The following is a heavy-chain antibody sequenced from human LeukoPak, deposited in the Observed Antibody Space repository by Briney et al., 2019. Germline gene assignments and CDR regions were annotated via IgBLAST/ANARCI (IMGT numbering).Heavy chain of an antibody. V-gene: IGHV3-73*01. J-gene: IGHJ4*02. CDR3: ARVDTAMGCS. Sequence: GGSLRLSCAASGFTFSGSAIHWVRQASGKGLEWVGRIRSKANNYATAYAASVKGRFTISRDDSKNTAYLEMNSLKTKDSAVYYCARVDTAMGCSWGQGTLVTVSS. CDR2: IRSKANNYAT. D-gene: IGHD5-18*01. CDR1: GFTFSGSA.